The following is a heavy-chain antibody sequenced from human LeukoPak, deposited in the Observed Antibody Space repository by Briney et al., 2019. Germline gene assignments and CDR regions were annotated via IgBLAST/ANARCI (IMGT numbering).Heavy chain of an antibody. Sequence: SETLSLTCTVSGVSITSSSYYWIRQPPGKGLEWIGTVYNGGTIYYPPSLKSRVTISVDTSKNQFSLKLTSVTAADTAVYYCATFGNVVATIRDYWGREPWSPSPQ. V-gene: IGHV4-39*01. CDR3: ATFGNVVATIRDY. CDR1: GVSITSSSYY. D-gene: IGHD5-12*01. CDR2: VYNGGTI. J-gene: IGHJ4*02.